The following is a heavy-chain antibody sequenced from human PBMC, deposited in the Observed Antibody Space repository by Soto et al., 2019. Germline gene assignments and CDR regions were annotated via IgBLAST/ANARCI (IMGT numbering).Heavy chain of an antibody. Sequence: QVQLQESGPGLVKPSETLSLTCTVSGGSISSYYWSWIRQPPGKGLEWIGYIYYSGSTNYNPSLKSRVTISVDTSKNQFSLKPSSVTAADTAVYYCARDLYYDSSGYYGMDVWGQGTTVTVSS. CDR3: ARDLYYDSSGYYGMDV. J-gene: IGHJ6*02. CDR2: IYYSGST. D-gene: IGHD3-22*01. V-gene: IGHV4-59*01. CDR1: GGSISSYY.